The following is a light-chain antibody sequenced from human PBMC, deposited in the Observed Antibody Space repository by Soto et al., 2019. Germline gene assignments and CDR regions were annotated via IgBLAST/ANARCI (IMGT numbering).Light chain of an antibody. J-gene: IGKJ2*01. Sequence: AIQLTQSPSSLSASVGDRVSITCRASQGIENNLGWFQEKPGKAPKLLIYAASTLHTGVPSRFSGSGSGTDFTLTISSLQPEDFAVYYCLQNRNYPRTFGQGTKLEIK. CDR3: LQNRNYPRT. CDR2: AAS. V-gene: IGKV1-6*01. CDR1: QGIENN.